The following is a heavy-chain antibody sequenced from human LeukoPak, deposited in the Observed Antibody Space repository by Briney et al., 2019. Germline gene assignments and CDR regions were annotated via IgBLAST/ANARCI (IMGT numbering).Heavy chain of an antibody. D-gene: IGHD2-2*02. J-gene: IGHJ4*02. Sequence: PSETLSLTRAVYGGSFSGYYWSWIRQPPGKGLEWIGEINHSGSTNYNPSLKSRVTISVDTSKNQFSLKLSSVTAADTAVYYCASVRRGIGYCSSTSCYKGPFDYWGQGTLVTVSS. CDR2: INHSGST. CDR1: GGSFSGYY. V-gene: IGHV4-34*01. CDR3: ASVRRGIGYCSSTSCYKGPFDY.